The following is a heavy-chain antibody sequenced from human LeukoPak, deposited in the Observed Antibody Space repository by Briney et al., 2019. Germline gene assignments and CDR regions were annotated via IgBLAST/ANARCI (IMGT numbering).Heavy chain of an antibody. J-gene: IGHJ1*01. CDR2: IIPIFGTA. Sequence: GASVKVSCKASGGTFSSYAISWVRQAPGQGLEWMGGIIPIFGTANYAQKLQGRVTMTTDTSTSTAYMELRSLRSDDTAVYYCARGRLLWFGEDWGQGTLVTVSS. D-gene: IGHD3-10*01. CDR1: GGTFSSYA. V-gene: IGHV1-69*05. CDR3: ARGRLLWFGED.